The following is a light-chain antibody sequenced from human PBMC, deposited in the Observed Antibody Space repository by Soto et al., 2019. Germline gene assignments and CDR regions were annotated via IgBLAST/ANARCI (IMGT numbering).Light chain of an antibody. V-gene: IGKV1-5*03. CDR1: QSISSW. Sequence: DIQMTQSPSTLSASVGDRVIITCRASQSISSWLAWYQQKPGKAPKLLIYKASSLESGVPSRFSGSGSGTEFTLTISSLQPDDFAPYYCQQYNSYSRTFAQGTKVEIK. J-gene: IGKJ1*01. CDR3: QQYNSYSRT. CDR2: KAS.